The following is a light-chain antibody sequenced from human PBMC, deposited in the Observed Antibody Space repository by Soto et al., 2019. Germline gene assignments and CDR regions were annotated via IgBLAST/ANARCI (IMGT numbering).Light chain of an antibody. CDR1: SSDIGAYDY. CDR3: CSFAGSYTYV. J-gene: IGLJ1*01. Sequence: QSALTQPRSVSGSPGQSVTISCTGTSSDIGAYDYVFWYLQYPGKSPKLIIYDVTERPAGVPDRFSGSKSGNTASLTISGLQAVDEADYSCCSFAGSYTYVFGGGTKLTVL. CDR2: DVT. V-gene: IGLV2-11*01.